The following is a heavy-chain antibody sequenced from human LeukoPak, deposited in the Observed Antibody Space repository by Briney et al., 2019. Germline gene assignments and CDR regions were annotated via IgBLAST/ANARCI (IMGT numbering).Heavy chain of an antibody. CDR3: ARDSSGATPLFDY. CDR2: INPNSGGT. D-gene: IGHD1-26*01. V-gene: IGHV1-2*04. Sequence: ASVKVSCKASGYTFTSYAMHWVRQAPGQGLEWMGWINPNSGGTNYAQKFQGWVTMTRDTSISTAYMELSRLRSDDTAVYYCARDSSGATPLFDYWGQGTLVTVSS. J-gene: IGHJ4*02. CDR1: GYTFTSYA.